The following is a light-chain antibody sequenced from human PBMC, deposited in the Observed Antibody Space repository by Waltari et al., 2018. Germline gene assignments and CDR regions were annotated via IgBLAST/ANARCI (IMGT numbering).Light chain of an antibody. CDR3: SSYAGSLGV. V-gene: IGLV2-8*01. CDR2: EVT. Sequence: QSALTQPPSASGSPGPSVTIPCTGTSSDIGGYNYVSWYQHPPGKAPKLMIYEVTKRPSGVPDRFSGSKSGNTASLTVSGLQAEDEADYYCSSYAGSLGVFGTGTKVTVL. J-gene: IGLJ1*01. CDR1: SSDIGGYNY.